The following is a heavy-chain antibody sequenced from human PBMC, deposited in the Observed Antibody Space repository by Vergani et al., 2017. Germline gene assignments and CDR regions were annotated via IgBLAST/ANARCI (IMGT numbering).Heavy chain of an antibody. CDR1: GFTFSSYS. J-gene: IGHJ3*02. CDR2: ISSSSSYI. D-gene: IGHD6-19*01. CDR3: AKFPERYSSGWYGDAFDI. Sequence: EVQLVESGGGLVKPGGSLRLSCAASGFTFSSYSMNWVRQAPGKGLEWVSSISSSSSYIYYADSVKGRFTISRDNDKNSLYLQMNSLRAEDTAVYYCAKFPERYSSGWYGDAFDIWGQGTMVTVSS. V-gene: IGHV3-21*01.